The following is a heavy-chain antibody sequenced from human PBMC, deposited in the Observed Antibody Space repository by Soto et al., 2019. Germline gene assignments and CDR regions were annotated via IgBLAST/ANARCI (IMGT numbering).Heavy chain of an antibody. J-gene: IGHJ6*02. D-gene: IGHD3-3*01. CDR1: EFSFGIYW. CDR2: IKWYSSET. CDR3: VRDTQVLRYLGGVSPYYYGMDV. V-gene: IGHV3-7*01. Sequence: PGVSLGFSGAASEFSFGIYWMSWVRQAPGKGLEWLATIKWYSSETKDVDSVKGRFTISRDNSKNTLYLQMNSLRAEDTAVYYCVRDTQVLRYLGGVSPYYYGMDVWGQGTTVTVSS.